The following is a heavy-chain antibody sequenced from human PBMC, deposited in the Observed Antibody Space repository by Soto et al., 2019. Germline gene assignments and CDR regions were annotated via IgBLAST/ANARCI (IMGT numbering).Heavy chain of an antibody. CDR2: INPSGGST. D-gene: IGHD2-21*01. CDR1: GYTFTSYY. Sequence: ASVKGSRKTSGYTFTSYYMHWVRQAPGQGHERMGIINPSGGSTSYAQKLQGWGNKTRDTAISTVYMELTWLRSDVTAVYSCATECRGDCGGDCYLFYWG. V-gene: IGHV1-46*03. J-gene: IGHJ4*01. CDR3: ATECRGDCGGDCYLFY.